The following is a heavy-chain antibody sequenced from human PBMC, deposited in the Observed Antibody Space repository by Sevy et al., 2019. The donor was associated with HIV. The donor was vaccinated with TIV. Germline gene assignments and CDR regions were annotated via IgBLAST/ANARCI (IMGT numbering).Heavy chain of an antibody. J-gene: IGHJ6*02. CDR2: ISYDGSNK. V-gene: IGHV3-30-3*01. D-gene: IGHD2-2*03. CDR3: ARGGVGIVVVPAAIESYYYYYGMDV. Sequence: GGSLRLSCAASGFTFSSYAMHWVRQAPGKGLEWVAVISYDGSNKYYADSVKGRLTISRDNSKNTLYLQMNSLRAEDTAVYYCARGGVGIVVVPAAIESYYYYYGMDVWGQGTTVTVSS. CDR1: GFTFSSYA.